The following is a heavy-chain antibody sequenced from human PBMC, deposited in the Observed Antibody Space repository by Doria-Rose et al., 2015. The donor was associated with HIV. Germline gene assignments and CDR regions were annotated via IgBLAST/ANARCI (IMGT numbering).Heavy chain of an antibody. CDR1: GVSLSSPGMG. Sequence: QESGPVLVKPTETLTPTCTVSGVSLSSPGMGVSWIRQPPGKALEWLANNFSDDERSYNTSLKSRLTISRGTSKSQVVLTMTDMDPVDTATYYCARIKSSRWYHKYYFDFWGQGTLVIVSA. CDR3: ARIKSSRWYHKYYFDF. D-gene: IGHD6-13*01. V-gene: IGHV2-26*01. J-gene: IGHJ4*02. CDR2: NFSDDER.